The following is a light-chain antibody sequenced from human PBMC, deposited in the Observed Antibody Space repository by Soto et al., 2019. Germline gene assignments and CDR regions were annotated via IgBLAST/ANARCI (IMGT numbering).Light chain of an antibody. CDR1: SSDVGGYNY. CDR2: EVS. V-gene: IGLV2-14*01. Sequence: QSALTHPASVSGSPGQSMTISCTGTSSDVGGYNYVSWYQQHPGKAPKLMIYEVSNRLSGVSNRFSGSKSGNTASLTISGLQAEDEADYYCSSYTSSSTLVVFGGGTKLTVL. J-gene: IGLJ3*02. CDR3: SSYTSSSTLVV.